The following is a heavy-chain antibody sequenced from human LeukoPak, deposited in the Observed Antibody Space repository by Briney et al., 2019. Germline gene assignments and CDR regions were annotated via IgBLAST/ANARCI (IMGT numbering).Heavy chain of an antibody. D-gene: IGHD1-26*01. CDR1: GGSISSSY. CDR3: ARLEGSGATDY. Sequence: SETLSLTCTVSGGSISSSYWSWIRQPAGKGLEWIGRFSISGTTNYNPSLRSRVSISVDKSKNQFSLNLGSVTAADTAVYYCARLEGSGATDYWGQGTLVTVSS. V-gene: IGHV4-4*07. CDR2: FSISGTT. J-gene: IGHJ4*02.